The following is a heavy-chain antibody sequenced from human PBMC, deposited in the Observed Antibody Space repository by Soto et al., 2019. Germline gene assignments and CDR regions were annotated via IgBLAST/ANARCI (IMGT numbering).Heavy chain of an antibody. J-gene: IGHJ4*02. CDR1: GDSISSSTYF. D-gene: IGHD3-10*01. CDR2: IYYSGST. V-gene: IGHV4-39*01. CDR3: ARQIRDGSGTYHFHY. Sequence: SETLSLTCTVSGDSISSSTYFWGWVRQPPGKGLEWIGSIYYSGSTYYNPSLKSRVTISIDTSRSQFSLKLTSVTAADTAVYYCARQIRDGSGTYHFHYWGQGTLVTVSS.